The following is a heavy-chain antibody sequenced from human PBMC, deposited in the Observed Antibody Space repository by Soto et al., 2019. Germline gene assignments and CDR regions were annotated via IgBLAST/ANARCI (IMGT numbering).Heavy chain of an antibody. D-gene: IGHD1-20*01. CDR3: ATATVVTMYNGAFDL. Sequence: GSLRLSCAASGFTFSRYGMHWVRQAPGKGLEWVAVISYDGSNKYYADSVKGRFTISRDNSKNTLYLQMNSLRAEDTAVYYCATATVVTMYNGAFDLWGQGTRVTVSS. CDR1: GFTFSRYG. J-gene: IGHJ3*01. CDR2: ISYDGSNK. V-gene: IGHV3-30*03.